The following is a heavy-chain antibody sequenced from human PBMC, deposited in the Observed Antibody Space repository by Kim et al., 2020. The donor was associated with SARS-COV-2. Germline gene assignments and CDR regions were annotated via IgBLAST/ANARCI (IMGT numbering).Heavy chain of an antibody. Sequence: LQGRVTMTTDTSTSTAYMELRSLRSDDTAVYYCARGSAGRYFDWSNYFDYWGQGTLVTVSS. J-gene: IGHJ4*02. V-gene: IGHV1-18*01. CDR3: ARGSAGRYFDWSNYFDY. D-gene: IGHD3-9*01.